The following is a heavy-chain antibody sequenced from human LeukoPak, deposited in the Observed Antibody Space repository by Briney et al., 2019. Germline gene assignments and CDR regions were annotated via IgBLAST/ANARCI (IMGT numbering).Heavy chain of an antibody. V-gene: IGHV1-2*02. CDR1: GYTFTDYY. D-gene: IGHD3-16*02. J-gene: IGHJ4*02. CDR3: ARQQEVSGYFDY. Sequence: ATVKVSCKASGYTFTDYYIHWVRQAPGQGLEWMGWINPNSGGTNYTQNFQGRVSMTRDTSISTAYMELSRLRSDDTAVYYCARQQEVSGYFDYWGQGTLVTVSS. CDR2: INPNSGGT.